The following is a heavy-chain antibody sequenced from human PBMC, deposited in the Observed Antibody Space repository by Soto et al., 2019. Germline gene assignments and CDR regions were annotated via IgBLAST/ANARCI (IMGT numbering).Heavy chain of an antibody. CDR2: INASNATS. Sequence: GASVKVSCKASGYTFTNYTIHWVRQAPGQRLEWKGWINASNATSNYAQKFQGRVTITADESTSTAYMELCSLRSEDTAVYYCAREGLVLVPTTVNSDYYYYAMDVWGQGTTVTVSS. D-gene: IGHD2-2*01. CDR1: GYTFTNYT. CDR3: AREGLVLVPTTVNSDYYYYAMDV. J-gene: IGHJ6*02. V-gene: IGHV1-3*01.